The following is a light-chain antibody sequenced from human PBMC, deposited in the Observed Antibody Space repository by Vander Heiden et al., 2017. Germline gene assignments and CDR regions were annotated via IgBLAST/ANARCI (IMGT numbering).Light chain of an antibody. CDR2: RNN. Sequence: QSVLTQPPSASGTPGQRVTIPCSGSSSNIGSNYVYWYQQLPGTAPKLLIDRNNQRPSGVPDRFSVFKSGTSASLAISGLRSEDEADYYCATWDDSLRGGVFGGGTTLTVL. CDR1: SSNIGSNY. V-gene: IGLV1-47*01. CDR3: ATWDDSLRGGV. J-gene: IGLJ2*01.